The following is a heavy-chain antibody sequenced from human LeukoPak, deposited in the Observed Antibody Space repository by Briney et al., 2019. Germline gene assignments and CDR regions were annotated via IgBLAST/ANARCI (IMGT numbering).Heavy chain of an antibody. J-gene: IGHJ4*02. Sequence: GGSLRLSCAASGFTFSSYAMHWIRQAPDKGLEWVAGISYDGSKKYDADSVKGRFTISRDNSKNTLYLQMNSLRAEDTAVYYCAREGTSWGQGTLVTVSS. V-gene: IGHV3-30-3*01. CDR1: GFTFSSYA. D-gene: IGHD1-7*01. CDR2: ISYDGSKK. CDR3: AREGTS.